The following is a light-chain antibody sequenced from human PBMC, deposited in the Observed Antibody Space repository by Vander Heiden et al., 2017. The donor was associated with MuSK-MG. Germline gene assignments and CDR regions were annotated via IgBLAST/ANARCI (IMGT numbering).Light chain of an antibody. CDR2: DVS. CDR1: SSDGGGYDY. Sequence: QSALTQPAPVSGSPGPSITISCTGTSSDGGGYDYGSWYQQHPGNAPKLRVYDVSNRPSGVSNRGSGSKSGNTASLIISGLQAEDDADYDCNEYTRSSLYVFGSGTKVTVL. V-gene: IGLV2-14*03. J-gene: IGLJ1*01. CDR3: NEYTRSSLYV.